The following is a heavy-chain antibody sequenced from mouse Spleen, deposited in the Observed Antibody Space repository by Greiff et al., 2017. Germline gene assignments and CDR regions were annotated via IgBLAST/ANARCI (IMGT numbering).Heavy chain of an antibody. J-gene: IGHJ3*01. Sequence: QVQLQQSGAELVRPGASVKMSCKASGYTFTSYTMHWVKQRPGQGLEWIGYINPSSGYTKYNQKFKDKATLTADKSSSTAYMQLSSLTSEDSAVYYCARERIGGFAYWGQGTLVTVSA. CDR1: GYTFTSYT. D-gene: IGHD2-14*01. CDR2: INPSSGYT. V-gene: IGHV1-4*01. CDR3: ARERIGGFAY.